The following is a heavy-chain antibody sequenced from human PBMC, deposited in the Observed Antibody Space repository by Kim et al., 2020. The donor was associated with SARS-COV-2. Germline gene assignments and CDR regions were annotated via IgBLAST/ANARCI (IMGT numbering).Heavy chain of an antibody. D-gene: IGHD1-26*01. V-gene: IGHV4-34*01. J-gene: IGHJ4*02. CDR3: ARVARGSYYFDY. Sequence: NYNPSLNSRVTISVDTSKNQFSLKLSSVTAADTAVYYCARVARGSYYFDYWGQGTLVTVSS.